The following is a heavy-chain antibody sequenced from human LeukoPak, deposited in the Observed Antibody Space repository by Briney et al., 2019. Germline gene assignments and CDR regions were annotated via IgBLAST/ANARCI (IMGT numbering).Heavy chain of an antibody. CDR1: GFTFSSYW. J-gene: IGHJ4*02. D-gene: IGHD3-10*01. CDR3: ARGNYYGQDY. Sequence: GGSLRLSCGASGFTFSSYWMHWVHQAPGKGLVWISRINSDGSTTSYADSVKGRFTISRDNAKNTLYLQMNSLRAEDTAVYYCARGNYYGQDYWGQGTLVTVSS. CDR2: INSDGSTT. V-gene: IGHV3-74*01.